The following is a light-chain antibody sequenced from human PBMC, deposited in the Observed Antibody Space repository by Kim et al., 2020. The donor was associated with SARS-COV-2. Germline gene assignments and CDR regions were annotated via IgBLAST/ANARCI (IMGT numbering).Light chain of an antibody. CDR1: NSDVGVYEF. CDR3: CSYAGDNKYV. Sequence: QPALTQPPSASGSPGQSVTISCTGTNSDVGVYEFVSWYQQHPGAAPKVVIYDVHKRPSGVPDRFSGSKSGNTATLTVSSLQAADEADYFCCSYAGDNKYVFGTGTKVTVL. CDR2: DVH. V-gene: IGLV2-8*01. J-gene: IGLJ1*01.